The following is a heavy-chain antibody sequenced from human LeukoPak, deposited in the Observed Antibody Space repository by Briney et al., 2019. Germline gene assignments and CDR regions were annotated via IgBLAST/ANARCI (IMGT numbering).Heavy chain of an antibody. V-gene: IGHV3-53*01. Sequence: HAGGSLRLSCAASGFTVSSNYMSWVRQAPGKGLEWVSVIYSGGSTYYADSVKGRFTISRDNSKNTLYLQMNSLRAEDTAVYYCERVVLGGYSYGSSHYYYGMDLWGQGTTVTVSS. D-gene: IGHD5-18*01. J-gene: IGHJ6*02. CDR3: ERVVLGGYSYGSSHYYYGMDL. CDR1: GFTVSSNY. CDR2: IYSGGST.